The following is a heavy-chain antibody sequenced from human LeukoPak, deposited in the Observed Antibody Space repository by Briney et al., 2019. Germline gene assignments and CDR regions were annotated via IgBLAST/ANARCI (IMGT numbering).Heavy chain of an antibody. CDR2: ISSSRSFI. CDR3: VRITGTGWFDP. Sequence: PGGSLRLSCAASGFIFSDSAMSWVRQAPGKGLEYVSSISSSRSFIYYADSVKGRFTISRDNANKSLFLQMNSQRAEDTAIYYCVRITGTGWFDPWGQGTLVTVSS. D-gene: IGHD1-20*01. CDR1: GFIFSDSA. V-gene: IGHV3-21*01. J-gene: IGHJ5*02.